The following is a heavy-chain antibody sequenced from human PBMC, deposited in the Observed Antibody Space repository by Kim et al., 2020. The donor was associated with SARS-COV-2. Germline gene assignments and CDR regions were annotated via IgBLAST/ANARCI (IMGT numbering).Heavy chain of an antibody. V-gene: IGHV5-10-1*01. J-gene: IGHJ6*02. D-gene: IGHD6-19*01. CDR2: IDPSDSYT. CDR3: ARQPGIAVAGEDYGMDV. Sequence: GESLKISCKGSGYSFTSYWISWVRQMPGKGLEWMGRIDPSDSYTNYSPSFQGHVTISADKSISTAYLQWSSLKASDTAMYYCARQPGIAVAGEDYGMDVWGQGTTVTVSS. CDR1: GYSFTSYW.